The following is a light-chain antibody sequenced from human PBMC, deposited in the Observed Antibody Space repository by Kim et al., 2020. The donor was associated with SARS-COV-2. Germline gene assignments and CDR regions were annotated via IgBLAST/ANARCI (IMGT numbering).Light chain of an antibody. V-gene: IGKV3-20*01. CDR3: QKYGASPET. CDR2: SAS. J-gene: IGKJ1*01. Sequence: ENVLTQSPGTLSVSPGERATLSCRASQIVSSNFLAWYQQKPGQAPRLLIYSASSRASGIPDRFSGSGSGTDFTLTISTVEPEDFAVYYCQKYGASPETFGQGTKVDIK. CDR1: QIVSSNF.